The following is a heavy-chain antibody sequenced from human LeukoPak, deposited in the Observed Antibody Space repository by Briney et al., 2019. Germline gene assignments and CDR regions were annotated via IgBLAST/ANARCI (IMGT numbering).Heavy chain of an antibody. D-gene: IGHD2-2*01. CDR2: INHSGRT. J-gene: IGHJ6*02. V-gene: IGHV4-34*01. CDR1: GGSFSDYF. CDR3: ARDVVVVPAASHYGMDV. Sequence: PSETLSLTCAVYGGSFSDYFWGWIRQPPGKGLEWIGEINHSGRTYYNPSLKSRVTISVDTSKNQFSLTLSSVTAADTAVYYCARDVVVVPAASHYGMDVWGQGTTVTVSS.